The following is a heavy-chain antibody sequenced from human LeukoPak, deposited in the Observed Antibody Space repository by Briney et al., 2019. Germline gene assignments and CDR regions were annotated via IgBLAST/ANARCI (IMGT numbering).Heavy chain of an antibody. CDR2: INPNSGGT. CDR3: ARESSGWPYSWFDP. D-gene: IGHD6-19*01. V-gene: IGHV1-2*02. Sequence: ASVKVSCKASGYSFTGYYIHWVRQAPGQGLEWMGWINPNSGGTNYAQKFQGRVTMTRDTSISTACMELSRLRSDDTAVYYCARESSGWPYSWFDPWGQGTLVTVSS. J-gene: IGHJ5*02. CDR1: GYSFTGYY.